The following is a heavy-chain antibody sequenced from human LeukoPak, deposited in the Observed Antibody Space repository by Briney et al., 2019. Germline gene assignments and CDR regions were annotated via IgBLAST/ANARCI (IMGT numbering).Heavy chain of an antibody. J-gene: IGHJ4*02. D-gene: IGHD1/OR15-1a*01. Sequence: GGSLRLSCAASGFTFSTYSMNWVRQAPGKGLEWVSYISSTGTMYYADSVKGRFTISRDNAKNSLYLQMNSLRAEDTAVYYCARDQGNWNIDSWGQGTLVTVSS. CDR3: ARDQGNWNIDS. V-gene: IGHV3-48*04. CDR2: ISSTGTM. CDR1: GFTFSTYS.